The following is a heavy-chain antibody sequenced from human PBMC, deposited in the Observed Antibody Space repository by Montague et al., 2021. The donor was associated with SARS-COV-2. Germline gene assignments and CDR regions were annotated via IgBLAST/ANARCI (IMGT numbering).Heavy chain of an antibody. CDR3: ARGSRQWLVRPPHYYYFDY. D-gene: IGHD6-19*01. V-gene: IGHV4-34*01. CDR2: INHSGST. Sequence: SETLSLTCAVYGGSFSGYYWSWIRQPPGKGLEWIGEINHSGSTNYNPSLKSRVTISVDTSKNQFSLKLSSVTAADTAVYYCARGSRQWLVRPPHYYYFDYWGQG. CDR1: GGSFSGYY. J-gene: IGHJ4*02.